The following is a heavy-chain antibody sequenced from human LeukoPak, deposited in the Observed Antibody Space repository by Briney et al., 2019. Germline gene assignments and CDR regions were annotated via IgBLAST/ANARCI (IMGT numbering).Heavy chain of an antibody. CDR2: ISTSSSYM. J-gene: IGHJ4*02. CDR3: ARASSSWYYFDY. CDR1: GFTFSSYS. Sequence: GGSLRLSCAASGFTFSSYSMNWVRQAPGKGLEWVSFISTSSSYMYYADSVKGRFTISRDNAKNSLDLQMNSLRAEDTAVYYCARASSSWYYFDYWGQGTLVTVSS. D-gene: IGHD6-13*01. V-gene: IGHV3-21*01.